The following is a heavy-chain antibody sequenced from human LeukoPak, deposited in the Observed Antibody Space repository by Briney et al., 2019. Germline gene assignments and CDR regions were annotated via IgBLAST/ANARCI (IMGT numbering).Heavy chain of an antibody. CDR3: ARAPYGSGLYGMDV. D-gene: IGHD3-10*01. CDR2: INHSGST. V-gene: IGHV4-34*01. J-gene: IGHJ6*02. Sequence: TDTLSLTCAVYGRSFRVYYWSCIRQPPRKGVEWIGEINHSGSTNYNPSLTSRVTISVDTSKNQFSLKLSSVTAADTAVYCCARAPYGSGLYGMDVWGQGTTVTVSS. CDR1: GRSFRVYY.